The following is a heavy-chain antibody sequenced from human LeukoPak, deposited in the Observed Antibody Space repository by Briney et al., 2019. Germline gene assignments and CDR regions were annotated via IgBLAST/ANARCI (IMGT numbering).Heavy chain of an antibody. CDR1: GFTFSSYW. J-gene: IGHJ6*02. Sequence: GGSRRLSCAASGFTFSSYWMNWARQAPGKGLEWVASINHNGNVNYYVDSVKGRFTISRHNAKNSLYLQMSNLRAEDTAGYFCARGGGLDVWGQGATVTVSS. D-gene: IGHD3-16*01. CDR2: INHNGNVN. CDR3: ARGGGLDV. V-gene: IGHV3-7*03.